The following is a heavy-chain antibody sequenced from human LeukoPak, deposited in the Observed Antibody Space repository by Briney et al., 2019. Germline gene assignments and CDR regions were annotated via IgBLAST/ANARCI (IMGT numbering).Heavy chain of an antibody. Sequence: ASVKVSCKASGYTFTSYYMHWVRQAPGQGLEWMGIINPSGGSTSYAQKFQGRVTMTRDTSTSTVYMELSSLRSEDTAVYYCARDSPPYDSSGYYYSATPEYWGQGTLVTVSS. V-gene: IGHV1-46*01. D-gene: IGHD3-22*01. J-gene: IGHJ4*02. CDR2: INPSGGST. CDR1: GYTFTSYY. CDR3: ARDSPPYDSSGYYYSATPEY.